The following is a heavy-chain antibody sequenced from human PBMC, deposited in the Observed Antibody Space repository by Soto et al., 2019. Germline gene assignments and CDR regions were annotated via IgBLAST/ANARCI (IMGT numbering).Heavy chain of an antibody. CDR2: IIPIFGTA. CDR1: GGTFSSYG. Sequence: GASVKVSCKASGGTFSSYGISWVRQAPGEGLEWMGWIIPIFGTANYAQKFQGRVTITADESTSTAYVELSSLRSEDTAVYYCARNTAYDSSGYPYGMDVWGQGTTVTVSS. V-gene: IGHV1-69*13. D-gene: IGHD3-22*01. CDR3: ARNTAYDSSGYPYGMDV. J-gene: IGHJ6*02.